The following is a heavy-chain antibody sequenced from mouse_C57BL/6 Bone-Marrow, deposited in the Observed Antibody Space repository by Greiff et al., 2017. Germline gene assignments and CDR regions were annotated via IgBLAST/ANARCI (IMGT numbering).Heavy chain of an antibody. V-gene: IGHV1-74*01. CDR3: AIGDYYGSSYYAMDY. D-gene: IGHD1-1*01. J-gene: IGHJ4*01. Sequence: VQLQQPGAELVKPGASVKVSCKASGYTFTSYWMHWVKQRPGQGLEWIGRIHPSDSDTSYNQKFKGKATLTVDKSSSTAYMQLSSLTSEDSAVYYCAIGDYYGSSYYAMDYWGQGTSVTVSS. CDR1: GYTFTSYW. CDR2: IHPSDSDT.